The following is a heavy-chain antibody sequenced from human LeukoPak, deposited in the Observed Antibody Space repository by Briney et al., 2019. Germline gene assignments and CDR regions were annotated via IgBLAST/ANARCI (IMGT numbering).Heavy chain of an antibody. V-gene: IGHV1-2*02. CDR2: INPNSGGT. CDR3: ARDLGTRLRDY. D-gene: IGHD4-17*01. J-gene: IGHJ4*02. CDR1: GYTFTGYY. Sequence: ASVKVSCKASGYTFTGYYMHWVPQAPGQGREWMGWINPNSGGTNYAQTFQGRVTMTRDTSISTAYMELSRLRSEDTAVYYCARDLGTRLRDYWGEGTMVTVSS.